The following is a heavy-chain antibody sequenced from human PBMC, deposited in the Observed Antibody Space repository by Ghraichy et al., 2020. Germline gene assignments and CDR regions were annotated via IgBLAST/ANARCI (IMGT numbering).Heavy chain of an antibody. V-gene: IGHV4-39*01. CDR2: IYYIGYT. D-gene: IGHD6-19*01. J-gene: IGHJ4*02. Sequence: SETLSLTCTVSGGSISSSSYYWGWIRQPPGKGLEWIGSIYYIGYTYYNPSLKSRVTISVDTSKNQFSLKLTSVTAADTAVYYCARHTGSGSSGWYFPVYWGQGTLVTVSS. CDR1: GGSISSSSYY. CDR3: ARHTGSGSSGWYFPVY.